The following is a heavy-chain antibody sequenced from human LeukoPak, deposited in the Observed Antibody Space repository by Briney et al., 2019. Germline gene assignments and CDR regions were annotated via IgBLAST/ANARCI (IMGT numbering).Heavy chain of an antibody. CDR3: ALQNYGGYESSFDY. Sequence: PSETLSLTCTVSGGSISSSSYYWGWIRQPPGKGLEWTGSIYYSGSTYYNPSLKSRVTISVDTSKNQFSLKLSSVTAADTAVYYCALQNYGGYESSFDYWGQGTLVTVSS. D-gene: IGHD4-17*01. CDR2: IYYSGST. J-gene: IGHJ4*02. CDR1: GGSISSSSYY. V-gene: IGHV4-39*01.